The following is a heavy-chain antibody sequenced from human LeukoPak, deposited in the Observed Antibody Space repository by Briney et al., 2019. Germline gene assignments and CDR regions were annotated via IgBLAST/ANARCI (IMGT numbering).Heavy chain of an antibody. J-gene: IGHJ6*04. D-gene: IGHD3-10*01. CDR2: MYYSGNN. V-gene: IGHV4-39*01. Sequence: SETLSLTCIVSSGSISSSSYYWGWIRQSPGKGLEWIGSMYYSGNNYYNSSLKSRVTISVDTSKNQFSLKLYSVTAADTAVYYCARFRTGSQPMDVWGKGTTVTVSS. CDR1: SGSISSSSYY. CDR3: ARFRTGSQPMDV.